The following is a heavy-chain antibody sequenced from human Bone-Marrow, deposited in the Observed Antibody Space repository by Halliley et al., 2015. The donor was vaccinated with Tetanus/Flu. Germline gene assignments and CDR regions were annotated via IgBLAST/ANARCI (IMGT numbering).Heavy chain of an antibody. J-gene: IGHJ4*02. CDR2: IYAVGSGT. D-gene: IGHD3-10*01. Sequence: CAASGFTFSSYAMSWVRQAPGKGLEWVSGIYAVGSGTFYADSVRGRFTVSRENSKNMVFLQMNSLGAEVTAVYCSAKGFGSGTFNELDYWGPGTLVTVSS. CDR1: GFTFSSYA. V-gene: IGHV3-23*03. CDR3: AKGFGSGTFNELDY.